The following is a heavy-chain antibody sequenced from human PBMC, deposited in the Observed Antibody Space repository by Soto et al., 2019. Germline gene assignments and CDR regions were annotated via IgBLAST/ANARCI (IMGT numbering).Heavy chain of an antibody. V-gene: IGHV3-23*01. D-gene: IGHD1-26*01. CDR3: AMGRGSGTYFPFDY. Sequence: QPGGSLRRPSVASGFTFISYGMSWVRQAPGKRMECVSSMSRSGGRESHEDSVKGRFTISSDNSTKSLYRQMSKLRAEDTAVYYCAMGRGSGTYFPFDYWGEGTLVTVS. J-gene: IGHJ4*02. CDR2: MSRSGGRE. CDR1: GFTFISYG.